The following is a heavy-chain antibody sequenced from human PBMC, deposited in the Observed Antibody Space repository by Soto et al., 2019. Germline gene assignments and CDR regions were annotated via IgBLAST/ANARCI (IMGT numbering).Heavy chain of an antibody. CDR3: ARGISSGWYYFDY. D-gene: IGHD6-19*01. Sequence: QVQLQESGPGLVKPSQTLSLTCTVSGGSISSGGYYWSWTRQHPGKGLEWIGYIYYSGSTYYNPSLKSRVTISVDTSKNQFSLKLSSVTAADTAVYYCARGISSGWYYFDYWGQGTLVTVSS. J-gene: IGHJ4*02. V-gene: IGHV4-31*03. CDR2: IYYSGST. CDR1: GGSISSGGYY.